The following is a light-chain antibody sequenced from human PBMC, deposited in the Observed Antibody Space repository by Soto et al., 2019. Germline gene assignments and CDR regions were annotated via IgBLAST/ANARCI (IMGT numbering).Light chain of an antibody. CDR1: QTVTSGY. J-gene: IGKJ1*01. Sequence: VLTQTPDTLYLSQVERGTLTCRASQTVTSGYLAWYQQKPGQAPRLLMYGVSTGATGIPDRLSGSGCRTELSVSIIGMQSEEFALYICLQYKHWWEFGQGTKVDIK. CDR3: LQYKHWWE. V-gene: IGKV3D-15*01. CDR2: GVS.